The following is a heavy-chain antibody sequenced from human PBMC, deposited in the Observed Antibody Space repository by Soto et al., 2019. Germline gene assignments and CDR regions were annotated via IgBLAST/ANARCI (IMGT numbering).Heavy chain of an antibody. CDR3: AREYTYGSNFFDS. V-gene: IGHV4-31*03. Sequence: SETLSLTCTVSGGSISSAAYYWSWIRQHPGKGLEWIGYISHSGSTYYNPSLKSRVIISVDTSKNQFSLSLTSVTAADTAIYYCAREYTYGSNFFDSWGQGAMVTVSS. D-gene: IGHD5-18*01. J-gene: IGHJ4*02. CDR2: ISHSGST. CDR1: GGSISSAAYY.